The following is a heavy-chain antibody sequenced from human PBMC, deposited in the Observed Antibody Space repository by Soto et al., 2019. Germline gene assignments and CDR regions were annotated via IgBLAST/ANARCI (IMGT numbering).Heavy chain of an antibody. J-gene: IGHJ6*02. D-gene: IGHD6-19*01. V-gene: IGHV4-34*01. Sequence: SETLSLTCAFYVVSFSGYYWSCIRHPPGKWLEWIGEINHSGSTNYNPSLKSRVTISVDTSKNQFSLKLSSVTAADTAVYYCARGRYSSGWTHLCYYYGMQVWGQGTTVNVS. CDR2: INHSGST. CDR1: VVSFSGYY. CDR3: ARGRYSSGWTHLCYYYGMQV.